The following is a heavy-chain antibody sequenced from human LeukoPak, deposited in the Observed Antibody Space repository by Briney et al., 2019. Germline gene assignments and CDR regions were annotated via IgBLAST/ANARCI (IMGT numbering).Heavy chain of an antibody. CDR3: ARAYYYDSSGLKGHDAFDI. CDR2: IIPIFGTA. Sequence: SVKVSCKASGGTFSSYAISWVRQAPGQGLEWMGRIIPIFGTANYAQKFQGRVTITTDESTSTAYMELSSLRSEDTAVYYCARAYYYDSSGLKGHDAFDIWGQGTMVTVSS. D-gene: IGHD3-22*01. J-gene: IGHJ3*02. V-gene: IGHV1-69*05. CDR1: GGTFSSYA.